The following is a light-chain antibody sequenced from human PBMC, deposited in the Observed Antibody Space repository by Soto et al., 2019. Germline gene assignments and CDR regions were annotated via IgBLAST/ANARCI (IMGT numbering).Light chain of an antibody. Sequence: QSALTQPASVSGSPGQSITISCTGSSSDAGYYNYVSWHQQHPGKAPKLMIYDVTNRPSGVSDRFSGSKSGNTASLTISGLQAEDEADYYCSSYTISSPYVFGTGTKLTVL. CDR2: DVT. J-gene: IGLJ1*01. V-gene: IGLV2-14*01. CDR3: SSYTISSPYV. CDR1: SSDAGYYNY.